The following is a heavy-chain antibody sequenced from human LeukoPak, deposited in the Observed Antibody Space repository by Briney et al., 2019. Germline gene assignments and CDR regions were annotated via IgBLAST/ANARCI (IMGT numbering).Heavy chain of an antibody. V-gene: IGHV3-30*04. CDR3: AKDRCSNGIGCLYYYMDV. D-gene: IGHD2-8*01. CDR1: GFTFSSYV. CDR2: IQYDRSNQ. J-gene: IGHJ6*03. Sequence: GRSLRLSCAASGFTFSSYVMHWVRQAPGKGLEWVAYIQYDRSNQQYAGSVKGRFSISRDNSKNTLSLQMNSLRAEDTAVYYCAKDRCSNGIGCLYYYMDVWGKGTTVTISS.